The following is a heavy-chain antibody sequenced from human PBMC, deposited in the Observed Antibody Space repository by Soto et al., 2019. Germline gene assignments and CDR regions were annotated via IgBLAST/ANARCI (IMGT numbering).Heavy chain of an antibody. CDR3: GRTNAIFGVYGMDV. CDR1: GYSFTSYW. D-gene: IGHD3-3*01. CDR2: IDPSDSYT. V-gene: IGHV5-10-1*01. J-gene: IGHJ6*02. Sequence: HGESLKISCKGSGYSFTSYWISWVRQMPGKGLEWMGRIDPSDSYTNYSPSFQGHVTISADKSISTAYLQWSSLKASDTAMYYCGRTNAIFGVYGMDVWGQGTTVTVSS.